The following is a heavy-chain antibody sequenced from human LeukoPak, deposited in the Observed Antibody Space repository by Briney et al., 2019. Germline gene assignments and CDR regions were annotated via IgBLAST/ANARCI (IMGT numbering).Heavy chain of an antibody. J-gene: IGHJ6*03. CDR3: AKHIHYDFWSGFPYMDV. Sequence: GGSLRLSCAASGFTFSSHALSWVRQASGKGLAWVSSISDDGDSTYYADSVKGRFTISRDNSKDTLYLQMNSLRAEDTAVYYCAKHIHYDFWSGFPYMDVWGKGTTVTVSS. CDR1: GFTFSSHA. CDR2: ISDDGDST. V-gene: IGHV3-23*01. D-gene: IGHD3-3*01.